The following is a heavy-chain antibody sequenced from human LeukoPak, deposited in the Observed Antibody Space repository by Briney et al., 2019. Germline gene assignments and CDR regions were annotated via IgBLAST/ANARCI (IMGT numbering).Heavy chain of an antibody. CDR1: GFTFSSYA. D-gene: IGHD2-15*01. J-gene: IGHJ4*02. CDR3: ARDRESSSKGHFDY. V-gene: IGHV3-30-3*01. CDR2: MSYDGTNI. Sequence: PGKSLRLSCAASGFTFSSYAMHWVRQAPGRRLEWVAVMSYDGTNIFYSDSVKGRFTISRDNSKNTLFLQMNSLRAEDTAVYYCARDRESSSKGHFDYWGQGTLVTVSS.